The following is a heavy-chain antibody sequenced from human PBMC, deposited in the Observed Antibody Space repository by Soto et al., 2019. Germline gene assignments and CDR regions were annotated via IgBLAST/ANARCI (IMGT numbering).Heavy chain of an antibody. V-gene: IGHV3-33*01. J-gene: IGHJ4*02. Sequence: GGSLRLSCAASGFTFSSYGMHWVRQAPGKGLEWVAVIWYDGSNKYYADSVKGRFTISRDNSKNTPYLQMNSLRAEDTAVYYCARGKSYGYYFDYWGQGTLVTVSS. CDR3: ARGKSYGYYFDY. CDR1: GFTFSSYG. D-gene: IGHD5-18*01. CDR2: IWYDGSNK.